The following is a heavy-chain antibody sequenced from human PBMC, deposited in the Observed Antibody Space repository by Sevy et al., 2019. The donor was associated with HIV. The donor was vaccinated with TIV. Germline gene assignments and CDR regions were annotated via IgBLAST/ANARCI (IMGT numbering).Heavy chain of an antibody. CDR3: ARDKLLPFTVTMVRGALSYYFDS. V-gene: IGHV3-30*04. J-gene: IGHJ4*02. CDR1: GFTFSSYA. D-gene: IGHD3-10*01. CDR2: ISYDGSNK. Sequence: GGSLRLSCAASGFTFSSYAMHWVRQAPGKGLEWVAVISYDGSNKYYADSVKGRFTVSRDNSKNTLYLQMNSLRAEDTAVYYCARDKLLPFTVTMVRGALSYYFDSWGQGTLVTVSS.